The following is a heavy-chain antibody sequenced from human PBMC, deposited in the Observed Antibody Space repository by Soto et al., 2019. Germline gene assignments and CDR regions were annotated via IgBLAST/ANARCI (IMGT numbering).Heavy chain of an antibody. CDR2: INAGNGNT. J-gene: IGHJ4*02. D-gene: IGHD3-16*01. CDR3: ARDPYDYVWGSYLRPFYYFDY. Sequence: ASVKVSCKASGYTFTSYAMHWVRQAPGQRLEWMGWINAGNGNTKYSQKFQGRVTITRDTSASTAYMELSSLRSEDTAVYYCARDPYDYVWGSYLRPFYYFDYWGQGTLVTVSS. CDR1: GYTFTSYA. V-gene: IGHV1-3*01.